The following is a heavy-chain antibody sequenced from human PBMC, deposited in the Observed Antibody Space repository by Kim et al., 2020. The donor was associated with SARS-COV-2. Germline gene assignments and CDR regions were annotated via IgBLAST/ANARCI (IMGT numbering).Heavy chain of an antibody. CDR2: ISSSSSYI. J-gene: IGHJ5*02. CDR1: GFTFSSYS. CDR3: ARSFQGGVALYNWFDP. Sequence: GGSLRLSCAASGFTFSSYSMNWVRQAPGKGLEWVSSISSSSSYIYYADSVKGRFTISRDNAKNSLYLQMNSLRAEDTAVYYCARSFQGGVALYNWFDPWGQGTLVTVSS. D-gene: IGHD3-3*01. V-gene: IGHV3-21*01.